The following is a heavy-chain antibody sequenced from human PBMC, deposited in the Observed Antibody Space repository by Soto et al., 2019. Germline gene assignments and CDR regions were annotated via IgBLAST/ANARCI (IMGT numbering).Heavy chain of an antibody. V-gene: IGHV1-18*01. D-gene: IGHD2-2*01. J-gene: IGHJ4*02. CDR2: ISGYNGNT. CDR1: GYAFNTYG. Sequence: QVQLVQSGFEVNNPGASVKVSCKASGYAFNTYGFTWVRQAPGQGLEWMGWISGYNGNTHYAQKFQGRVTLTTDTSTTTAYMELRSLRYDDTAVYYFAIDLGTSSISPGPHRGQGTLGSISS. CDR3: AIDLGTSSISPGPH.